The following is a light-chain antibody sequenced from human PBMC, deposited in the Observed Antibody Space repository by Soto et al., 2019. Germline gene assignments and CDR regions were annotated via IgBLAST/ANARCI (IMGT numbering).Light chain of an antibody. CDR2: DVS. V-gene: IGKV3-11*01. CDR3: QQHSDWPLFT. Sequence: EIVLTQSPGTLSLSPGERATLSCRASQPFSSHLAWYQHKPGQAPRLLIYDVSNRATGTPARFSGSGSGTDFTLTIAGLEPEDFAVYYCQQHSDWPLFTFGPGTKVDVK. CDR1: QPFSSH. J-gene: IGKJ3*01.